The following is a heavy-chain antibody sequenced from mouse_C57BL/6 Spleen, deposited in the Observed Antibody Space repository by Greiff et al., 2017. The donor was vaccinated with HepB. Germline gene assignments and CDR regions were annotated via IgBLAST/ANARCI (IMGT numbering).Heavy chain of an antibody. CDR2: IDPNSGGT. Sequence: QVQLQQPGAELVKPGASVKLSCKASGYTFTSYWMHWVKQRPGRGLEWIGRIDPNSGGTKYNEKFKSKATLTVDKPSSTAYMQLSSLTSEDSAVYYCASGAYGNFHYYAMDYWGQGTSVTVSS. CDR3: ASGAYGNFHYYAMDY. J-gene: IGHJ4*01. D-gene: IGHD2-1*01. CDR1: GYTFTSYW. V-gene: IGHV1-72*01.